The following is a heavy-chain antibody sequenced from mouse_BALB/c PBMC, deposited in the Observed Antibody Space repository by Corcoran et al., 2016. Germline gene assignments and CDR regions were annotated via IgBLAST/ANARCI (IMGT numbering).Heavy chain of an antibody. J-gene: IGHJ1*01. CDR2: FDPANGNT. CDR1: GFYIKHTY. CDR3: ARWDWYLDV. Sequence: VQLQQSGAELVNPGASVKLSCTASGFYIKHTYMHWVKQRPEQGLEWIGRFDPANGNTKYDPKFQGKATITADTSSNTAYLQLSSLTSEDTAVYYGARWDWYLDVWGAGTTVTVSA. V-gene: IGHV14-3*02.